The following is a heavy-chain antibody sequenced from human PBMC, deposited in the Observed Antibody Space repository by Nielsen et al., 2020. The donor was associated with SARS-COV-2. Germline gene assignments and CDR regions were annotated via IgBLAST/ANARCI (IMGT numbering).Heavy chain of an antibody. J-gene: IGHJ6*02. V-gene: IGHV4-34*01. CDR2: INHSGST. D-gene: IGHD3-22*01. CDR1: GGSFSGYY. CDR3: ARGWKSNYYDSSGHGMDV. Sequence: SETLSLTCAVYGGSFSGYYWSWIRQPPGKGLEWIGEINHSGSTNYNPSLKSRVTISVDTSKNQFSLKLSSVTAADTAVYYCARGWKSNYYDSSGHGMDVWGQGTTVTVSS.